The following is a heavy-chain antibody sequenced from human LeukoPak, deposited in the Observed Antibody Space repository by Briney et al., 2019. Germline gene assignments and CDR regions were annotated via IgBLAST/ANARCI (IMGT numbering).Heavy chain of an antibody. CDR3: ARGHYYDSSGYYSPRYNWFDP. J-gene: IGHJ5*02. V-gene: IGHV4-4*07. CDR1: GGSISSYY. D-gene: IGHD3-22*01. CDR2: IYTSGST. Sequence: SETLSLTCTVSGGSISSYYWSWIRQPAGKGLEWIGRIYTSGSTNYNPSLKSRVTISVDTSKNQFSLKLSSVTAADTAVYYCARGHYYDSSGYYSPRYNWFDPWGQGTLVTVSS.